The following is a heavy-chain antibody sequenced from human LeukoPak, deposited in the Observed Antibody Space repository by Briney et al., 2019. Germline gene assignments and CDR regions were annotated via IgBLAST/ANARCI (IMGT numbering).Heavy chain of an antibody. Sequence: PGRSLRLSCAASGFTFSSYGMHWVRQAPGKGLEWVAGTSYDGINKYYADSVKGRFTISRDNSKNTLYLQMNSLRAEDTAVYYCAMGTYFYGVDVWGRGTTVTVSS. CDR3: AMGTYFYGVDV. CDR1: GFTFSSYG. CDR2: TSYDGINK. J-gene: IGHJ6*02. D-gene: IGHD7-27*01. V-gene: IGHV3-30*03.